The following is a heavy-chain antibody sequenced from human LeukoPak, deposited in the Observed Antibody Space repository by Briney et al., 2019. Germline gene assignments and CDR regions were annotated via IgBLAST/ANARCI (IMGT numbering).Heavy chain of an antibody. V-gene: IGHV4-59*01. CDR3: ASLNYYDRVFDY. CDR1: GGSFSSYY. CDR2: IYYSGST. J-gene: IGHJ4*02. Sequence: TSETLSLTCAVYGGSFSSYYWSWIRQPPGKGLEWIGYIYYSGSTNYNPSLKSRVTISVDTSKNQFSLKLSSVTAADTAVYYCASLNYYDRVFDYWGQGTLVTVSS. D-gene: IGHD3-22*01.